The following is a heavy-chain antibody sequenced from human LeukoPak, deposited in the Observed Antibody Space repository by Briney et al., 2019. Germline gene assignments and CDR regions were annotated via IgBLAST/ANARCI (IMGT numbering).Heavy chain of an antibody. CDR3: AGGFWYFDF. V-gene: IGHV3-23*01. J-gene: IGHJ4*02. D-gene: IGHD3-3*01. CDR1: GFTFSSYA. CDR2: VSVSGDTT. Sequence: GGSLRLSCVASGFTFSSYAMNWVRQAPGKGLEWVSVVSVSGDTTYFADSVKGRFTISRDNSKNTLYLQMNSLRAEDTAVYYCAGGFWYFDFWGQGTLVTASS.